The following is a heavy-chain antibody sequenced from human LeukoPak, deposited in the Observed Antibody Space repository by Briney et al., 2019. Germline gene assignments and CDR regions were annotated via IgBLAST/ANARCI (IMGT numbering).Heavy chain of an antibody. CDR2: IYYSGST. Sequence: SETLSLTCTVSGGSISSHYWSWIRRPLGKGLEWIGYIYYSGSTNYNPSLKGRVTISVDTSKNQFSLKLSSVTAADTAVYYCARVAGGFGGSYDSYFDYWGQGTLVTVSS. CDR1: GGSISSHY. V-gene: IGHV4-59*11. J-gene: IGHJ4*02. D-gene: IGHD1-26*01. CDR3: ARVAGGFGGSYDSYFDY.